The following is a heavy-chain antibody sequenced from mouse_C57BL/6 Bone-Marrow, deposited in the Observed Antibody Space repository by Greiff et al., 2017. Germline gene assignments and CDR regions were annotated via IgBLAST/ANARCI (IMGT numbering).Heavy chain of an antibody. Sequence: QVTLKGSGPGILQSSQTLSLTCSFSGFSLSTSGMGVSWTRQPPGKGLEWLVHIYWDDDKRYTPSLKSRRTISKDTSRNQVFLKITSVDTADTATFYCARRLVVTPYYYAMDYWGQGTSVTVSS. D-gene: IGHD1-1*02. V-gene: IGHV8-12*01. J-gene: IGHJ4*01. CDR3: ARRLVVTPYYYAMDY. CDR1: GFSLSTSGMG. CDR2: IYWDDDK.